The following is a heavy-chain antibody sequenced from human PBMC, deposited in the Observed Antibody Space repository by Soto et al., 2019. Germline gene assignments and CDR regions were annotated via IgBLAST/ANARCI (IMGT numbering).Heavy chain of an antibody. Sequence: PSETLSLTCAFSCGPIIGSVWWTWVRQPPGKGLEWIGEVFHSGGINYNPSLKSRVTMSVDTSRSQFSLELHSVTAADTAVYYCARKAWVRFDFWGQGTLVTVSS. J-gene: IGHJ4*02. CDR1: CGPIIGSVW. D-gene: IGHD3-16*01. V-gene: IGHV4-4*02. CDR3: ARKAWVRFDF. CDR2: VFHSGGI.